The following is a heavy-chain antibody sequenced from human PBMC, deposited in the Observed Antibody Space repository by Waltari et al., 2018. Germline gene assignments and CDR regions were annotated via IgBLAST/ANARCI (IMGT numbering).Heavy chain of an antibody. CDR1: GAPVRSSCSS. CDR3: ATESTYGFDA. V-gene: IGHV4-30-4*07. Sequence: QVQLRESGPGVVKASETLSLTCSVSGAPVRSSCSSWNWVRQPPGKGLEWIGTINNSGTNSNPALKSRLVISRDTSKNVFSLELTSVTAADTAVYFCATESTYGFDAWGQGILVTVSS. D-gene: IGHD3-10*01. CDR2: INNSGT. J-gene: IGHJ5*02.